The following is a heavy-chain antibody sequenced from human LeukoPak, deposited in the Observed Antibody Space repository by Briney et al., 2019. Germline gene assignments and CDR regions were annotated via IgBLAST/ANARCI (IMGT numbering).Heavy chain of an antibody. CDR3: ARFFPYTVTTSYFDY. CDR2: IYYSGST. J-gene: IGHJ4*02. CDR1: GGSISSYY. D-gene: IGHD4-11*01. Sequence: SETLSLTCTVSGGSISSYYWSWIRQHPGKGLEWIGYIYYSGSTYYNPSLKSRVTISVDTSKNQFSLKLSSVTAADTAVYYCARFFPYTVTTSYFDYWGQGTLVTVSS. V-gene: IGHV4-59*06.